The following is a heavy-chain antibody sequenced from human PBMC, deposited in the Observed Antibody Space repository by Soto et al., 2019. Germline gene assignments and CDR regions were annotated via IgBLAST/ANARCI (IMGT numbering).Heavy chain of an antibody. V-gene: IGHV2-5*02. CDR1: GFSLSTSGVT. J-gene: IGHJ4*02. CDR2: IYWDDDK. D-gene: IGHD2-2*01. CDR3: AHSQSFDIVVVPAAIHPGEVYFDY. Sequence: QITLKESGPTLVKPTQTLTLTCTFSGFSLSTSGVTVGWIRQPPGKALEWLALIYWDDDKRSSPSLKNRLTITKDTSKNQVVLTITNMEPVDTATYYCAHSQSFDIVVVPAAIHPGEVYFDYWGREPRSPSPQ.